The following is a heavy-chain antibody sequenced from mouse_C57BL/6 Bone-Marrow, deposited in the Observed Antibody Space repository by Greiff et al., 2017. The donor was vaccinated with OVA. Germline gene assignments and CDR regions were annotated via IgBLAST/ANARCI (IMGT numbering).Heavy chain of an antibody. J-gene: IGHJ4*01. CDR3: ARSDGSFFYYAMDY. Sequence: QVQLQQPGAELVRPGSSVKLSCKASGYTFTSYWMHWVKQRPIQGLEWIGNIDPSDSETHYNQKFKDKATLTVDKSSSTAYMQLSSLTSEDSAVYYCARSDGSFFYYAMDYWGQGTSVTVSS. V-gene: IGHV1-52*01. CDR1: GYTFTSYW. D-gene: IGHD2-3*01. CDR2: IDPSDSET.